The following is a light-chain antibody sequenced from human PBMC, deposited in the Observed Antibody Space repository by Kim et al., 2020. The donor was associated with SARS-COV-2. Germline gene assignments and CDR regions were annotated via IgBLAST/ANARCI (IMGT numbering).Light chain of an antibody. CDR2: DNN. CDR1: SSNIGNNY. J-gene: IGLJ2*01. V-gene: IGLV1-51*01. Sequence: GQKVTSSCSGSSSNIGNNYVSWYQQLPGTAPNLRIYDNNKRPAGIPDGFAGAKSGTSATLGITGLQTGDEADYYCGTWDSSLSAVVFGGGTQLTVL. CDR3: GTWDSSLSAVV.